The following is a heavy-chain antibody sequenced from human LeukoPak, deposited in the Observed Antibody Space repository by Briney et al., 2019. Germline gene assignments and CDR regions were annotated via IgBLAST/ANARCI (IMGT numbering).Heavy chain of an antibody. CDR2: IIPIFGTA. D-gene: IGHD2-15*01. V-gene: IGHV1-69*13. Sequence: GASVKVSCKASGGTFRSYAINWVRQAPGQGLEWMGGIIPIFGTANYAQKFQGRVTITADESTSTAYMELSSLRSEDTAVHYCARAPRGFCSGGSCFDFWGQGTLVTVSS. J-gene: IGHJ4*02. CDR3: ARAPRGFCSGGSCFDF. CDR1: GGTFRSYA.